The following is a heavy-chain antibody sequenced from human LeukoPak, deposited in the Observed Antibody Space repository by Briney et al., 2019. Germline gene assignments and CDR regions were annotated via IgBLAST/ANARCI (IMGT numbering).Heavy chain of an antibody. D-gene: IGHD5-12*01. CDR2: ITAGGGTT. CDR3: AKDGGMVATIGGGFDY. J-gene: IGHJ4*02. Sequence: GGSLRLSCAASGFSFSSYAMTWVRQTPGKGLDWVSAITAGGGTTYYADSVKGRFTISRDNSKNTLYLQMNSLRAEDTAIYYCAKDGGMVATIGGGFDYWGQGTLVTVSS. CDR1: GFSFSSYA. V-gene: IGHV3-23*01.